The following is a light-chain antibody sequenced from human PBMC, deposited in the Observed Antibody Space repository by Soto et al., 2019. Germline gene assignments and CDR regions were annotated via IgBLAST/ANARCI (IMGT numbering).Light chain of an antibody. J-gene: IGLJ2*01. Sequence: QPVLTQPPSASGTPGQKVTISCSGRSSNIGKNFVYWYQQFPGTAPKYLIFRNNERPSGVPDRFSGSKSGTSASLAISGLRSEDEAVYFCAGWDDSLSSWVFGGGTKVTVL. V-gene: IGLV1-47*01. CDR1: SSNIGKNF. CDR3: AGWDDSLSSWV. CDR2: RNN.